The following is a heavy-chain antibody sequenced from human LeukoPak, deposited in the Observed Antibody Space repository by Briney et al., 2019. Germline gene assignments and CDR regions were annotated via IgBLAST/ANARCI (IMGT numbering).Heavy chain of an antibody. Sequence: SQTLSLTCAISGDSVSSNSAAWNWIRQSPSRGLEWLGRTYYRSKWYNDYAVSVKSRITINPDTSKNQFSLQLNSVTPEDTAVYYCARGPQYCTNGVCYSRYYYYYMDVWGKGTTVTVSS. D-gene: IGHD2-8*01. CDR3: ARGPQYCTNGVCYSRYYYYYMDV. V-gene: IGHV6-1*01. CDR1: GDSVSSNSAA. CDR2: TYYRSKWYN. J-gene: IGHJ6*03.